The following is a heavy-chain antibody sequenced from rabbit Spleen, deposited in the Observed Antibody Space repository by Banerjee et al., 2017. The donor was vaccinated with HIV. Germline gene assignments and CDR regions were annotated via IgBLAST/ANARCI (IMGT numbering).Heavy chain of an antibody. CDR3: ARNTNYYPRFNL. CDR1: GFSFSSGYD. CDR2: IYTGSSDRN. V-gene: IGHV1S45*01. J-gene: IGHJ4*01. Sequence: QEQLEESGGGLVKPEGSLTLTCKASGFSFSSGYDMCWVRQAPGKGLEWIGCIYTGSSDRNWYASWVNGRFTISKTSSTTVTLQMTSLTVADTATYFCARNTNYYPRFNLWGPGTLVTVS. D-gene: IGHD1-1*01.